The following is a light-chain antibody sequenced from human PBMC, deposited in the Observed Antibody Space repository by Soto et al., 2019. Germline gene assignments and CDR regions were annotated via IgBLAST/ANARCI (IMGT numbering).Light chain of an antibody. CDR3: LQDYNYPWT. Sequence: AIQMTQSPSFLSASVGDRVTITCRASQGIRNDLGWYQQKPGKVPNLLIYAASRVKSGVPFRFSGSGSGTEFTLTISSLQPEDCATYYCLQDYNYPWTFGQGTKVEIK. CDR1: QGIRND. J-gene: IGKJ1*01. CDR2: AAS. V-gene: IGKV1-6*01.